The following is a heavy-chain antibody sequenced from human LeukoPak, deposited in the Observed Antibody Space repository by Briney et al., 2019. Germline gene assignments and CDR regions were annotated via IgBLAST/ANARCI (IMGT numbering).Heavy chain of an antibody. V-gene: IGHV1-2*02. D-gene: IGHD2-2*01. CDR3: ARDGGYCSSTSCYMDV. Sequence: ASVKVSCKASGYTFTGYYMHWVRQAPGQGLEWMGWINPNSGGTNYAQKFQGRVTMTRGTSISTAYMELSRLRSDDTAVYYCARDGGYCSSTSCYMDVWGKGTTVTVSS. J-gene: IGHJ6*03. CDR2: INPNSGGT. CDR1: GYTFTGYY.